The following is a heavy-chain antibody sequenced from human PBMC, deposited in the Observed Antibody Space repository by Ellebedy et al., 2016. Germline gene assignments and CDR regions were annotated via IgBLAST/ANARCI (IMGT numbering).Heavy chain of an antibody. J-gene: IGHJ5*02. D-gene: IGHD3-22*01. CDR3: ARGLYFDSNGYYYWFDP. Sequence: SETLSLTXTVTGAPVVNPGAYWTWIRQSPGRGLEWIGYIYHSGSTKINPSLKSRVTMSIDTSKKQFSLKLSSVTAPDTAVYYCARGLYFDSNGYYYWFDPWGQGTLVTVSS. CDR2: IYHSGST. CDR1: GAPVVNPGAY. V-gene: IGHV4-61*08.